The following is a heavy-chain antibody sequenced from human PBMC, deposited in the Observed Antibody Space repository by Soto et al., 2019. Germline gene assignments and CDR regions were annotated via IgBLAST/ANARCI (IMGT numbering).Heavy chain of an antibody. CDR2: ITPYNGNT. Sequence: QVQLVQSGAEVKNPGASVKVSCQASNYLFGAFGISWVRQAPGQGLEWMGWITPYNGNTHYAEKFQDRVTMTADKSTTTAYMEVRRLTSDDTCVYFCARISARRNDFDVWGQGTVVTVSS. CDR1: NYLFGAFG. V-gene: IGHV1-18*01. CDR3: ARISARRNDFDV. J-gene: IGHJ3*01.